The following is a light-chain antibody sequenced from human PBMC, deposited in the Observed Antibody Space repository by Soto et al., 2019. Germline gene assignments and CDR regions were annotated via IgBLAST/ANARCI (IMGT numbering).Light chain of an antibody. Sequence: QSALTQPASVSGSPGQSITISCTGTSIDFADSSSVSWYQQHPGKAPKLIIYDVSHRPSGISARFSGSKSGNAASLAISGLQAEDEDEYYCCSPRRRTSFSYVFGTGTKLTVL. CDR1: SIDFADSSS. CDR3: CSPRRRTSFSYV. V-gene: IGLV2-14*03. J-gene: IGLJ1*01. CDR2: DVS.